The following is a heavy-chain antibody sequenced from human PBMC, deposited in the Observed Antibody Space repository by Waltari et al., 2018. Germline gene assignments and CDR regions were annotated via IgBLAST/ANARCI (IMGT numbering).Heavy chain of an antibody. CDR3: ARDGRASGWPAGLGY. CDR1: GGSISSYY. J-gene: IGHJ4*02. CDR2: IYYSGST. V-gene: IGHV4-59*01. D-gene: IGHD6-19*01. Sequence: QVQLQESGPGLVKPSETLSLTCTVSGGSISSYYWSWIRRPPGKGLEWIGYIYYSGSTNYNPSLKSRVTISVDTSKNQFSLKLSSVTAADTAVYYCARDGRASGWPAGLGYWGQGTLVTVSS.